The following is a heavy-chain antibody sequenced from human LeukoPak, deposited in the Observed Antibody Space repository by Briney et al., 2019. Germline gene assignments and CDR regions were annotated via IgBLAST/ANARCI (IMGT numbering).Heavy chain of an antibody. Sequence: GGSLRLSCAASGFTYSNYAMSWVRQAPGKGLESVSGIIGSGTNTYYADSVKGRFTISKDNSKNTLFLQMDSLRAEDTAIYYCAKDRSFFFPGAFDNWGQGALVTVSS. D-gene: IGHD7-27*01. CDR3: AKDRSFFFPGAFDN. CDR1: GFTYSNYA. J-gene: IGHJ4*02. V-gene: IGHV3-23*01. CDR2: IIGSGTNT.